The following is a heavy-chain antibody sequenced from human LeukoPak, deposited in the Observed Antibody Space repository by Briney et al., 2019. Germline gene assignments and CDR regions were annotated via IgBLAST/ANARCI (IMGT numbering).Heavy chain of an antibody. CDR2: ISSSSSYI. CDR1: GFTFSSYS. Sequence: GSLRLSCAASGFTFSSYSMNWVRQAPGKGLEWVSSISSSSSYIYYADSVKGRFTISRDNAKNSLYLQMNSLRAEDTALYYCAKDSGYSSSWYSDYWGQGTLVTVSS. CDR3: AKDSGYSSSWYSDY. V-gene: IGHV3-21*04. D-gene: IGHD6-13*01. J-gene: IGHJ4*02.